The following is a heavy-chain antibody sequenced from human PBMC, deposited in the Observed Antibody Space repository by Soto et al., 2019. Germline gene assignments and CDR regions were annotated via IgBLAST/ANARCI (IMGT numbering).Heavy chain of an antibody. V-gene: IGHV1-69*13. CDR3: ARTPHYYDSRYFAY. CDR1: GGTFSSYA. CDR2: IIPIFGTA. J-gene: IGHJ4*02. D-gene: IGHD3-22*01. Sequence: SAKVSCKDSGGTFSSYAISWVRQAPGQGPEWMGRIIPIFGTANYAQKFQGRVTITADESPSPASMELTSLTSEDTAVYYCARTPHYYDSRYFAYWGQATLVNVS.